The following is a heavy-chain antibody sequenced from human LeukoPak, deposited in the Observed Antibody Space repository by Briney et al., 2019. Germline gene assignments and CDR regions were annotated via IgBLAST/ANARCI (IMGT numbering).Heavy chain of an antibody. Sequence: SETLSLTCAVYGGSFSGFHWSWIRQPPGKGLEWIGENSHSGSTNYNPSLKSRVTISVDTSKKQFSLKLSSVTAADTAVYYCARVNDILTGYYDYFDYWGQGTLVTVSS. D-gene: IGHD3-9*01. CDR1: GGSFSGFH. CDR3: ARVNDILTGYYDYFDY. J-gene: IGHJ4*02. CDR2: NSHSGST. V-gene: IGHV4-34*01.